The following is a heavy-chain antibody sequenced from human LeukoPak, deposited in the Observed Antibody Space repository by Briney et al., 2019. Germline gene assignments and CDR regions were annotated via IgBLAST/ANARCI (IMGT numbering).Heavy chain of an antibody. Sequence: PGGSLRLSCAASGFTFSSYAMSWVRQAPGKGLEWVSAISGSGGSTYYADSVKGRFTISRGNSKNTLYLQMNSLRAEDTAVYYCAKDLKGGYSYGYSSWFDPWGQGTLVTVSS. J-gene: IGHJ5*02. CDR1: GFTFSSYA. CDR3: AKDLKGGYSYGYSSWFDP. V-gene: IGHV3-23*01. CDR2: ISGSGGST. D-gene: IGHD5-18*01.